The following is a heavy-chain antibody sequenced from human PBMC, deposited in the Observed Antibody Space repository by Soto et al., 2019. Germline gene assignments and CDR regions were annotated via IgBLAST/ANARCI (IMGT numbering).Heavy chain of an antibody. CDR2: ISYDGSNK. V-gene: IGHV3-30-3*01. D-gene: IGHD6-19*01. CDR3: ARDRSGQWLVRGGWCDP. CDR1: GFTFSSYA. Sequence: QVQLVESGGGVVQPGRSLRLSCAAPGFTFSSYAMHWVRQAPGKGLEWVAVISYDGSNKYYADSVKGRFTISRDNSKNTLYLQMNSLRAEETAVYYCARDRSGQWLVRGGWCDPWGQGTLVTVSS. J-gene: IGHJ5*02.